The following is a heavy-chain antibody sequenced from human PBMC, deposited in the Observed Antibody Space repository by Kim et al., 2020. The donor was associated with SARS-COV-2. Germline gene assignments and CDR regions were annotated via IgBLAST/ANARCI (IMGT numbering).Heavy chain of an antibody. D-gene: IGHD1-20*01. CDR1: GGSISIEKW. CDR2: IYYRGKT. CDR3: TGGRITGTSWLAP. J-gene: IGHJ5*02. Sequence: SETLSLTCDVSGGSISIEKWWNWVRQPPGKGLEWIGEIYYRGKTNYNPSLKSRVTMSVDPSKNQFSLELTSVTAADTAVYYCTGGRITGTSWLAPWGQGTLGTVSS. V-gene: IGHV4-4*02.